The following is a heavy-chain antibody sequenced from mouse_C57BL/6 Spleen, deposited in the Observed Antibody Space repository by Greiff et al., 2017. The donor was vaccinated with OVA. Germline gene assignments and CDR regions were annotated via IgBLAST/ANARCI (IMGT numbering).Heavy chain of an antibody. CDR1: GYTFTDYE. J-gene: IGHJ2*01. V-gene: IGHV1-15*01. Sequence: QVQLQQSGAELVRPGASVTLSCKASGYTFTDYEMHWVKQTPVHGLEWIGAIDPETGGTSYNQKFQGKAILTADKSSSTAYMELRSLTSEDSAVYYCTREGDWGQGTTLTVSS. CDR2: IDPETGGT. CDR3: TREGD.